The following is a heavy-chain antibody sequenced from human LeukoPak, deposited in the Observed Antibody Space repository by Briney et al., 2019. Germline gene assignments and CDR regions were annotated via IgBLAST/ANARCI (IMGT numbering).Heavy chain of an antibody. Sequence: GGSLRLSCAASGFILNHYGMNWVRQAPGKGLEWVSYISSRSTTTHYADSVKGRFTISRDNSKNTLYLQMNSLRAEDTAVYYCAKVDYYDSSGYPAHWGQGTLVTVSS. CDR1: GFILNHYG. J-gene: IGHJ4*02. CDR2: ISSRSTTT. D-gene: IGHD3-22*01. CDR3: AKVDYYDSSGYPAH. V-gene: IGHV3-23*01.